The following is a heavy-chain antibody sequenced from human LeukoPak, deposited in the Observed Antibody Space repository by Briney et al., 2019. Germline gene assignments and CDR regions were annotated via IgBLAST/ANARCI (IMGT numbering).Heavy chain of an antibody. Sequence: GGSLRLSCAAAGFTLSRHWMSWVRQAKGKGLECVAKIREDGSEKHYVDSVKGRFTISRDNAKNSLYLQMNSLRPEDTALYYCSTDPRLLMYWGHGTLVTVSS. D-gene: IGHD2-8*01. CDR1: GFTLSRHW. V-gene: IGHV3-7*03. CDR2: IREDGSEK. J-gene: IGHJ4*01. CDR3: STDPRLLMY.